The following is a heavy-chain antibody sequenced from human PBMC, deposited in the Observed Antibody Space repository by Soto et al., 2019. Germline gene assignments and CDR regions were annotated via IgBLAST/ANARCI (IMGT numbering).Heavy chain of an antibody. V-gene: IGHV3-33*01. D-gene: IGHD2-8*01. CDR3: AREYCASTTCYTPYYYGMDV. CDR1: GFIFSTYG. CDR2: IWHGGSNK. J-gene: IGHJ6*02. Sequence: LRLSCAASGFIFSTYGMHWVRQAPGKGLEWVAVIWHGGSNKYYADSVKGRFTISRDNSKNTVYLQMNSLRGEDTAVYYCAREYCASTTCYTPYYYGMDVWGQGTTVTVSS.